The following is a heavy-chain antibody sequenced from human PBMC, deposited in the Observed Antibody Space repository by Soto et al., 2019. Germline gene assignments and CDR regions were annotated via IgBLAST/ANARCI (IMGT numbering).Heavy chain of an antibody. CDR2: IKSQGDGGTR. CDR1: VFSFRNAW. J-gene: IGHJ6*02. CDR3: TTDLQAYCDGTTCYAGNYYYDDMDV. D-gene: IGHD2-2*01. Sequence: GGSLRLSCSASVFSFRNAWMSCFRQAPGKGLEWVGHIKSQGDGGTRDYAAPVKGRFTISRDDSKNTLFLQMNSLKNEDTAVYFCTTDLQAYCDGTTCYAGNYYYDDMDVWGQGTTVTVSS. V-gene: IGHV3-15*01.